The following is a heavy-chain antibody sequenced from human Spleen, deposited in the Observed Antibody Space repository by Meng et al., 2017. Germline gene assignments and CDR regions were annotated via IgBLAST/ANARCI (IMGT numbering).Heavy chain of an antibody. CDR1: GFTFSSYA. V-gene: IGHV3-7*01. CDR3: ARADYYDSSGEIS. J-gene: IGHJ5*02. D-gene: IGHD3-22*01. Sequence: GGSLRLSCADSGFTFSSYAMSWVRQAPGKGLEWVANIKQDGTEKDYVDSVKGRFTISRDNAKNSLYLQMNSLRVEDTAVYYCARADYYDSSGEISWGQGTLVTVSS. CDR2: IKQDGTEK.